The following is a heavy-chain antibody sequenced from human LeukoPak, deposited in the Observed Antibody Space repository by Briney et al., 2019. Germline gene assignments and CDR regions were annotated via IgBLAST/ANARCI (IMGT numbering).Heavy chain of an antibody. V-gene: IGHV3-30*02. CDR2: IRYDGSNK. CDR1: GFTFSSYG. J-gene: IGHJ3*02. D-gene: IGHD1/OR15-1a*01. CDR3: ANTKQYAFDI. Sequence: PGGSLRLSCAASGFTFSSYGMHWVRQAPGKGLEWVAFIRYDGSNKYYADSVKGRFTISRDNSKNTLFLQMNSLRAEDTAVYYCANTKQYAFDIWGQETMVTVSS.